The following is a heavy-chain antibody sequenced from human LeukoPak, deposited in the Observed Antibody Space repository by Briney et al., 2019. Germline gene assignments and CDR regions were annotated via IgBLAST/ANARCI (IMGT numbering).Heavy chain of an antibody. D-gene: IGHD1-26*01. CDR1: VFPFSSYW. J-gene: IGHJ5*02. V-gene: IGHV3-72*01. CDR3: ARGPPGISHPLDL. Sequence: GGSLRLSCVASVFPFSSYWMTWVRQAPGKGLEWVGRTRNKANRYTTEYAASVKGRFTISRDDSKNSLYVQMNSLKTEDTAVYFCARGPPGISHPLDLWGQGTLVTVSS. CDR2: TRNKANRYTT.